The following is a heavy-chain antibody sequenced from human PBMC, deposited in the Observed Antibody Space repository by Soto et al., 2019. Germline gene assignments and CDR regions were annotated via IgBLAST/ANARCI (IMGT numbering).Heavy chain of an antibody. J-gene: IGHJ6*02. CDR3: AKDSGRYYYYYGMDV. Sequence: GESLKISCAASGFTFSSYGMHWVRQAPGKGLEWVAVISYDGSNKYYADSVKGRFTISRDNSKNTLYLQMNSLRAEDTAVYYCAKDSGRYYYYYGMDVWGQGTTVTVSS. D-gene: IGHD3-10*01. CDR1: GFTFSSYG. CDR2: ISYDGSNK. V-gene: IGHV3-30*18.